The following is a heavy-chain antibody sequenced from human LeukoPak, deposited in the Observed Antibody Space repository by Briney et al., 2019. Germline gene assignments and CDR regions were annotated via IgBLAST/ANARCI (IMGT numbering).Heavy chain of an antibody. J-gene: IGHJ4*02. CDR2: INRDGSEK. Sequence: PGGSLRLSCTSSGFPFSSRWMHWVRQVPGKGLEWVASINRDGSEKNYADSVKGRFTISRDDTKNLVFLQMDSLRVEDTAVYYCPRGGLHEFEYWGQGTLVTVSS. CDR3: PRGGLHEFEY. CDR1: GFPFSSRW. V-gene: IGHV3-7*01.